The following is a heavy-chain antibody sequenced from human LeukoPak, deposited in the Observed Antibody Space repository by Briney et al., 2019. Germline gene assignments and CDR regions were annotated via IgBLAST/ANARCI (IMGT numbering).Heavy chain of an antibody. J-gene: IGHJ4*02. D-gene: IGHD2-21*01. CDR3: ARHVAIDWYYFDY. Sequence: KSSETLSLTCTVSGGSISSYYWSWFRQPPGKRLEWIGYIYYSGSTNYNPSLKSRVTISVDTSKNQFSLKLSSVTAADTAVYYCARHVAIDWYYFDYWGQGTLVTVSS. V-gene: IGHV4-59*08. CDR1: GGSISSYY. CDR2: IYYSGST.